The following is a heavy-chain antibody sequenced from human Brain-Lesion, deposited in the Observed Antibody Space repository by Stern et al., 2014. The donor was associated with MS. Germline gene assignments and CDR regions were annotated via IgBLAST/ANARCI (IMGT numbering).Heavy chain of an antibody. CDR1: GGSVSSTSYA. CDR3: AGEEDIRYCSGGSCTGNWFDP. CDR2: IYYRGKP. D-gene: IGHD2-15*01. Sequence: VQLVESGPGLVKPSETLSLTCTVAGGSVSSTSYAWAWIRQPPGKGLDGIGTIYYRGKPYYSPSLKSRLPISLDPSKNRFSLQLGSVTAADTAVYYCAGEEDIRYCSGGSCTGNWFDPWGQGTLVTVSS. V-gene: IGHV4-39*02. J-gene: IGHJ5*02.